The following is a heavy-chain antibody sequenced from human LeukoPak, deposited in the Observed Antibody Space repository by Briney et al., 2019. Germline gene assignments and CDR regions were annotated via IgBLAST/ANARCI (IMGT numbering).Heavy chain of an antibody. Sequence: KSSETLSLTCTVSVVPVSSGCYYWSWIRQHPGKGLEWIGYIYYSGSTYYNPSLKSRLTISVDTSKNQFSLKLSSVTAADTAVYYCASTSYNYYFDYWGQGTLVTVSS. CDR2: IYYSGST. D-gene: IGHD2-2*01. CDR3: ASTSYNYYFDY. V-gene: IGHV4-31*03. CDR1: VVPVSSGCYY. J-gene: IGHJ4*02.